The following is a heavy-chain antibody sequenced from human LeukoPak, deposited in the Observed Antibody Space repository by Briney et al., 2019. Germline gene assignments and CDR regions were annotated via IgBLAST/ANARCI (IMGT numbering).Heavy chain of an antibody. CDR1: GGSMNDYY. D-gene: IGHD1-26*01. CDR3: ARQGHKLTLVDYYGMDV. CDR2: IYYSGGT. Sequence: PSETLSLTCTVSGGSMNDYYWSWFRQPPGKGLEWIGYIYYSGGTNSNPSLKSRVTMSVDTSKNQFSLKVRSVTAADTSVYYCARQGHKLTLVDYYGMDVWGQGTTVTVSS. J-gene: IGHJ6*02. V-gene: IGHV4-59*08.